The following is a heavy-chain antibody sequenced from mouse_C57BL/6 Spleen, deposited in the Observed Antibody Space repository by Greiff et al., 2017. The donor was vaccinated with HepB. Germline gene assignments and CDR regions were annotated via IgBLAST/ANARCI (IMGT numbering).Heavy chain of an antibody. V-gene: IGHV1-55*01. Sequence: QVHVKQPGAELVKPGASVKMSCKASGYTFTSYWITWVKQRPGQGLEWIGDIYPGSGSTNYNEKFKSKATLTVDTSSSTAYMQLSSLTSEDSAVYYCARPRAYYGSSYGFAYWGQGTLVTVSA. CDR3: ARPRAYYGSSYGFAY. D-gene: IGHD1-1*01. CDR2: IYPGSGST. J-gene: IGHJ3*01. CDR1: GYTFTSYW.